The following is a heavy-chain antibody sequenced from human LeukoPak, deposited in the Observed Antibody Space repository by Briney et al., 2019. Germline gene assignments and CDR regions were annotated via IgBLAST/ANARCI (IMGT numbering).Heavy chain of an antibody. CDR3: ARDTAMVTGHFDY. D-gene: IGHD5-18*01. Sequence: SQTLSLTCTVSGVSISSGGYYWSWIRQPPGKGLEWIGYIYHSGSTNYNPSLKSRVTISVDTSKNQFSLKLSSVTAADTAVYYCARDTAMVTGHFDYWGQGTLVTVSS. CDR1: GVSISSGGYY. J-gene: IGHJ4*02. CDR2: IYHSGST. V-gene: IGHV4-30-2*01.